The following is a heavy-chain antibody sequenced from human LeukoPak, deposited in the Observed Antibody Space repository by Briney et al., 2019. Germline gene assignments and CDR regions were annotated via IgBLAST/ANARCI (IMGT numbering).Heavy chain of an antibody. J-gene: IGHJ4*02. D-gene: IGHD6-19*01. Sequence: GASVKVSCKASGYTFTSYAMNWVRQAPGQGLEWMGIINPSGGSTTYAQKFQDRVTMTRDMSTTTVYMELSSLRSEDTAMYFCARDVDTSGWLDYWGQGTLVTVSS. V-gene: IGHV1-46*01. CDR3: ARDVDTSGWLDY. CDR2: INPSGGST. CDR1: GYTFTSYA.